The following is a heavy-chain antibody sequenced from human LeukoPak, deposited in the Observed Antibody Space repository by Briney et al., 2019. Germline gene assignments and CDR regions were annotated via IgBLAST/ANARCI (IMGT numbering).Heavy chain of an antibody. CDR3: AKTDYYDSSGSHYFDY. Sequence: GGSLRLSCAASGFTFSSYAMSWVRQAPGKGLEWVSVISGSGGSTYYADSVKGRFTISRDNSENTLYLQMNSLRAEDTAVYYCAKTDYYDSSGSHYFDYWGQGTLVTVSS. CDR1: GFTFSSYA. D-gene: IGHD3-22*01. J-gene: IGHJ4*02. V-gene: IGHV3-23*01. CDR2: ISGSGGST.